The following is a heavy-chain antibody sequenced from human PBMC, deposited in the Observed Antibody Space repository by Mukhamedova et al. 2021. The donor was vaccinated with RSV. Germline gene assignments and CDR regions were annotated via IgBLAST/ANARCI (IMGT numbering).Heavy chain of an antibody. CDR3: ARFDRARYCSGGSCRYRGTYFDY. Sequence: SGSTNYNPSLKSRVTISVDTSKNQFSLKLSSVTAADTAVYYCARFDRARYCSGGSCRYRGTYFDYWGQGTLVTVSS. CDR2: SGST. D-gene: IGHD2-15*01. V-gene: IGHV4-4*09. J-gene: IGHJ4*02.